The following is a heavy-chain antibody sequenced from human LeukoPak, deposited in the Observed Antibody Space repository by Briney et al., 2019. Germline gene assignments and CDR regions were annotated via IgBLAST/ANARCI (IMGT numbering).Heavy chain of an antibody. CDR2: IRPDASAN. CDR1: GFTFSNYW. D-gene: IGHD3-10*01. CDR3: ARLLLRFGEAVSGFDS. J-gene: IGHJ4*02. V-gene: IGHV3-7*01. Sequence: QTGGSLRLSCAASGFTFSNYWMGWVRQAPGKGLEWVANIRPDASANFYADSVKGRFTISRDNAKSSLYLQMNSLRAEDTAVYYCARLLLRFGEAVSGFDSWGQGALVTASS.